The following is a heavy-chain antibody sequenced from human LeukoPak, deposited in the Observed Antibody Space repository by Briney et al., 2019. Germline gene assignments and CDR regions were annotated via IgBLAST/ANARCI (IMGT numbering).Heavy chain of an antibody. V-gene: IGHV3-23*01. CDR1: GFTFSSYA. J-gene: IGHJ5*02. CDR2: ISSSGGST. D-gene: IGHD2-15*01. CDR3: AKDIERADIVVVVAATIGT. Sequence: GGSLRLSCAASGFTFSSYAMSWVRQAPGKGLEWVSAISSSGGSTYYADSVKGRFTISRDNSKNTLYLQMNSLRAEDTAVYYCAKDIERADIVVVVAATIGTWGQGTLVTVSS.